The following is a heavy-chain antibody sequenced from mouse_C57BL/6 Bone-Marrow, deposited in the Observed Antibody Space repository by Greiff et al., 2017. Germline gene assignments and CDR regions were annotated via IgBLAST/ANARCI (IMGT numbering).Heavy chain of an antibody. V-gene: IGHV5-2*01. Sequence: EVKLVESGGGLVQPGESLKLSCESNEYEFPSHDMSWVRKTPEKRLELVAAINRDGGSTYYPDTMERRFIISSDNTKKTLYLQMSSLRSEDTALYYCARPDGNYPDGYWGQGTTLTVSS. CDR3: ARPDGNYPDGY. CDR1: EYEFPSHD. J-gene: IGHJ2*01. D-gene: IGHD2-1*01. CDR2: INRDGGST.